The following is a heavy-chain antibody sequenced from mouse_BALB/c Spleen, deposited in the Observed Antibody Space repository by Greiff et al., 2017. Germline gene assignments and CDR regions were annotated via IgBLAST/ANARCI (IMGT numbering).Heavy chain of an antibody. V-gene: IGHV1S56*01. CDR1: GYTFTSYY. CDR2: IYPGNVNT. Sequence: VKLMESGPELVKPGASVRISCKASGYTFTSYYIHWVKQRPGQGLEWIGWIYPGNVNTKYNEKFKGKATLTADKSSSTAYMQLSSLTSEDSAVYFCARYGYPYYFDYWGQGTTLTVSS. J-gene: IGHJ2*01. CDR3: ARYGYPYYFDY. D-gene: IGHD2-2*01.